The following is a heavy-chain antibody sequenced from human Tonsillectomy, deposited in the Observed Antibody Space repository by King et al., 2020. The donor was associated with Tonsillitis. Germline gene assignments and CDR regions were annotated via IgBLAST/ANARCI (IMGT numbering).Heavy chain of an antibody. V-gene: IGHV4-39*01. CDR1: GGSISSSNYY. Sequence: LQLQESGPGLVKPSETLSLTCTVSGGSISSSNYYWGWIRQPPGKGLEWSGSIYYSGSTYYNPSLKSRVTISVDTSNNQFSLKLSSVTAADTAMYYWAVGTLPPPVDIVVWGQGTLVPVSS. D-gene: IGHD5-12*01. CDR2: IYYSGST. CDR3: AVGTLPPPVDIVV. J-gene: IGHJ4*02.